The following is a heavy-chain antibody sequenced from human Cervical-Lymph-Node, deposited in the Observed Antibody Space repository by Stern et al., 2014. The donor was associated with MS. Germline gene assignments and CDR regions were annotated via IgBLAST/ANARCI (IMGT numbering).Heavy chain of an antibody. Sequence: QLQLQESGPGLVKPSETLSLSCTISGGSINNNYWNWIRQTPGKGLEWIGHVNYIGETISNPSLNNRLTISVDRSRNQFSLKIRSINAADTAVYYCARGGVVGIGWSYYFDFWGQGKLVTVSS. CDR1: GGSINNNY. D-gene: IGHD6-19*01. V-gene: IGHV4-59*01. CDR2: VNYIGET. J-gene: IGHJ4*02. CDR3: ARGGVVGIGWSYYFDF.